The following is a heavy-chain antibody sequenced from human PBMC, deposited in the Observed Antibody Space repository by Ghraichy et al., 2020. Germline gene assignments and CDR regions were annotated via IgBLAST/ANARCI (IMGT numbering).Heavy chain of an antibody. V-gene: IGHV4-39*01. D-gene: IGHD6-6*01. CDR3: ARLHTNSSNAPLSFDY. J-gene: IGHJ4*02. CDR1: SGSILSSDYH. CDR2: TYYSGNT. Sequence: SQTLSLTCTVSSGSILSSDYHWVWIRQPPGKGLEWIGSTYYSGNTYYNPSLMSRVTISVDTSKNQFSLKVSSVTAADTAVYYCARLHTNSSNAPLSFDYWGQGTLVTVSS.